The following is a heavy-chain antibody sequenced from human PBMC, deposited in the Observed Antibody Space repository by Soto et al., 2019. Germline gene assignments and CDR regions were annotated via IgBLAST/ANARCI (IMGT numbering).Heavy chain of an antibody. Sequence: PSETLSLTCTVSGGSISSGDYSWTWIRQPAGKGLEWIGRIYTSASINYNPSLRGRVTLSVDTSTNQVSLKLASVTAADTAVYYCARDREAGYNFYYGMDVWGQGTTVTVSS. CDR2: IYTSASI. D-gene: IGHD6-19*01. CDR3: ARDREAGYNFYYGMDV. CDR1: GGSISSGDYS. V-gene: IGHV4-61*02. J-gene: IGHJ6*02.